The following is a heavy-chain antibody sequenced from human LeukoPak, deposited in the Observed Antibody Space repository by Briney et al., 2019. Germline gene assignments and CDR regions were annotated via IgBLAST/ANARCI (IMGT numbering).Heavy chain of an antibody. CDR1: GYTFTSYG. J-gene: IGHJ4*02. CDR2: ISAYNGNT. Sequence: ASVKVSCKASGYTFTSYGISWVRQAPGQGLEWMGWISAYNGNTNYAQKLQGRVTMTTDTSTSTAYMELRSLRTEDTAVYYCAVSRDYGGYPGYFDYWGQGTLVTVSS. D-gene: IGHD4-17*01. CDR3: AVSRDYGGYPGYFDY. V-gene: IGHV1-18*01.